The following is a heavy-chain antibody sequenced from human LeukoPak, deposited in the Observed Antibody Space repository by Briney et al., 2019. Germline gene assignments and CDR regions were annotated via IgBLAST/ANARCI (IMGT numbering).Heavy chain of an antibody. D-gene: IGHD2-8*01. CDR1: GGSISSSSYY. J-gene: IGHJ4*02. CDR2: IYYSGST. V-gene: IGHV4-39*07. CDR3: ARVFTLRVYAIFGY. Sequence: PSETLSLTCTVSGGSISSSSYYWGWIRQPPGKGLEWIGSIYYSGSTYYNPSLKSRVTISVDTSKNQFSLKLSSVTAADTAVYYCARVFTLRVYAIFGYWGQGTLVTVSS.